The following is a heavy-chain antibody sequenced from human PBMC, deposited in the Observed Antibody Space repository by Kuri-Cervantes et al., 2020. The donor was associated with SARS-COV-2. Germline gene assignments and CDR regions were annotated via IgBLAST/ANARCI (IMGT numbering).Heavy chain of an antibody. CDR1: GFTFKNYG. D-gene: IGHD1-1*01. Sequence: GGSLRLSCATSGFTFKNYGMSWVRQAPGKGLEWVSAISGSGVSTHYTDSVKGRFTISRDNSKNTLYLQMNSLRAEDTAVYYCARAGERDYFDYWGQGTLVTVSS. CDR3: ARAGERDYFDY. V-gene: IGHV3-23*01. CDR2: ISGSGVST. J-gene: IGHJ4*02.